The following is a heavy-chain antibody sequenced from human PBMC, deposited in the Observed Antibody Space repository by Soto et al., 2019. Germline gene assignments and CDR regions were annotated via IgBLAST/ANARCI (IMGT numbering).Heavy chain of an antibody. Sequence: QVLLVQSGAEVKKPGASVKVACKASGYTSTNYGISWVRQAPGQGLEWLGWISTYNGDRDFAQKVQGRVTMTTDTSTTTAYMELRSLRSNDTAVYYCARSRAGGTWEQYPSFYFDYWGQGALVTVSS. CDR1: GYTSTNYG. V-gene: IGHV1-18*01. J-gene: IGHJ4*02. D-gene: IGHD1-26*01. CDR3: ARSRAGGTWEQYPSFYFDY. CDR2: ISTYNGDR.